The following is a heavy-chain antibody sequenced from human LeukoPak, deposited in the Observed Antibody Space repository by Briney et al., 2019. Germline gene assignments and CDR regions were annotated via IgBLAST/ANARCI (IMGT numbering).Heavy chain of an antibody. D-gene: IGHD3-16*02. CDR2: INAGSGNT. V-gene: IGHV1-3*01. J-gene: IGHJ4*02. Sequence: ASVKVSCKASGYTFTSYATHWVRQAPGQRLEWMGWINAGSGNTKYSQKFQGRVTITRDTSASTAYMELSSPRSEDTAVYYCARDSTNDYVWGSYRSAYFDYWGQGTLVTVSS. CDR3: ARDSTNDYVWGSYRSAYFDY. CDR1: GYTFTSYA.